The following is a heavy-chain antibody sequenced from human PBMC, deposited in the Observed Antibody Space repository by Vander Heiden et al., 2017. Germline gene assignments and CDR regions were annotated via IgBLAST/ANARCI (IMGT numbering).Heavy chain of an antibody. CDR3: ARDSGKYRTDS. V-gene: IGHV4-39*01. J-gene: IGHJ4*02. D-gene: IGHD1-26*01. CDR2: IYYGGKI. CDR1: GGSITSGSYY. Sequence: QLQLQESGPGLVKPSETLSLTCTVSGGSITSGSYYWGWIRQPPGKGLEWIGSIYYGGKIYYNPSLKSRVTISVDTSMNQLSLKLSSVTAADTAVYYCARDSGKYRTDSWGQGTLVTVSS.